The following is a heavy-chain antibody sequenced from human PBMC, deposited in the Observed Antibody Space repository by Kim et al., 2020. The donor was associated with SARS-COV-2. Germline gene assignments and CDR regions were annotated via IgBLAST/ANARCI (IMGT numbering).Heavy chain of an antibody. V-gene: IGHV4-34*01. CDR2: INHSGST. CDR3: ARGRVGYCSSTSCRAFYY. J-gene: IGHJ6*01. CDR1: GGSFSGYY. D-gene: IGHD2-2*01. Sequence: SETLSLTCAVYGGSFSGYYWSWIRQPPGKGLEWIGEINHSGSTNYNPSLKSRVTISVDTSKNQFSLKLSSVTAADTAVYYCARGRVGYCSSTSCRAFYY.